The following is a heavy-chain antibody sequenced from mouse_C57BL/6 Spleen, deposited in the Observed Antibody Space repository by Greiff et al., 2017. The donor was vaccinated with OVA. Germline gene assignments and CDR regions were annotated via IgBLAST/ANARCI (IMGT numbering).Heavy chain of an antibody. CDR3: ARTGTNFDY. V-gene: IGHV1-50*01. Sequence: QVQLQQPGAELVKPGASVKLSCKASGYTFTSYWMQWVKQRPGQGLEWIGEIDPSDSYTNYNQKFKGKATLTVDTSSSTAYMQLSSLTSEDSAVYYCARTGTNFDYWGQGTTLTVSS. D-gene: IGHD4-1*01. J-gene: IGHJ2*01. CDR1: GYTFTSYW. CDR2: IDPSDSYT.